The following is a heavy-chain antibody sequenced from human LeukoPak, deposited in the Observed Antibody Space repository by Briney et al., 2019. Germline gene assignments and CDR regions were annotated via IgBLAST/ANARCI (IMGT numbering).Heavy chain of an antibody. CDR1: GFSLSSYW. V-gene: IGHV3-7*01. CDR2: IKQDGTET. J-gene: IGHJ5*02. Sequence: PGGSLRLSCEVTGFSLSSYWMSWVGQAPGKGLEWVANIKQDGTETHYGDSVKGRFTISRDNAKNSLYLQLNSLRGEDTAVYYCARNTDRDAYMTSWGQGTLVTVSS. D-gene: IGHD5-24*01. CDR3: ARNTDRDAYMTS.